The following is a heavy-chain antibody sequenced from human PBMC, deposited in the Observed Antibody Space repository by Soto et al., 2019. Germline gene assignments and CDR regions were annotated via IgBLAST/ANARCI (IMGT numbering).Heavy chain of an antibody. CDR3: ARAKYSSGWYIDY. Sequence: SETLSLTCTVSGGSISSSSYYWGWIRQPPGKGLEWIGSIYDSGSTYYNPSLKSRVTISIDTSKNQFSLKLSSVTAADTAVYYCARAKYSSGWYIDYWGQETLVTVSS. J-gene: IGHJ4*02. CDR1: GGSISSSSYY. V-gene: IGHV4-39*07. D-gene: IGHD6-19*01. CDR2: IYDSGST.